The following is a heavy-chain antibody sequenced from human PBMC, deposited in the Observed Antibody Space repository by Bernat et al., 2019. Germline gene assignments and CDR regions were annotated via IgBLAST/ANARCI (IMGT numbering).Heavy chain of an antibody. V-gene: IGHV1-2*02. D-gene: IGHD1-1*01. Sequence: QVHLVQSGAEVKKPGASVRVSCKTSGYIFIDHYIHWVRQAPGQGLEYMGWINSYSGGTKTVQKFEGRGTIARDTSITTVYVELNRLTSDNTATYYCVREGISNSNHIGAFDIWGRGTMVTVSS. CDR1: GYIFIDHY. J-gene: IGHJ3*02. CDR3: VREGISNSNHIGAFDI. CDR2: INSYSGGT.